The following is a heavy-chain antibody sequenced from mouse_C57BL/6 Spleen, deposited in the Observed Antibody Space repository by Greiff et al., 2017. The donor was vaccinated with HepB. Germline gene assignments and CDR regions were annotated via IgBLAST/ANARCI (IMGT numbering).Heavy chain of an antibody. V-gene: IGHV1-4*01. CDR3: ARREGNYGFLDY. CDR2: INPSSGYT. CDR1: GYTFTSYT. J-gene: IGHJ2*01. Sequence: QVQLKESGAELARPGASVKMSCKASGYTFTSYTMHWVKQRPGQGLEWIGYINPSSGYTKYNQKFKDKATLTADKSSSTAYMQLSSLTSEDSAVYYCARREGNYGFLDYWGQGTTLTVSS. D-gene: IGHD2-1*01.